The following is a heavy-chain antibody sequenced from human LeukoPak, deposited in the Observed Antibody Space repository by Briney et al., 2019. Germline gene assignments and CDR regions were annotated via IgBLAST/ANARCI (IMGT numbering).Heavy chain of an antibody. CDR2: ISASDGTI. CDR1: GFSFNSYG. CDR3: TRDTHFYDY. Sequence: GGSLRLSCATSGFSFNSYGMNWVRQAPGKGLEWVSYISASDGTIYYAGSVKGRFTISSDNAKNSLFLQMNSLRVEDTAIYYCTRDTHFYDYWGQGTLVTVSS. J-gene: IGHJ4*02. D-gene: IGHD2/OR15-2a*01. V-gene: IGHV3-48*01.